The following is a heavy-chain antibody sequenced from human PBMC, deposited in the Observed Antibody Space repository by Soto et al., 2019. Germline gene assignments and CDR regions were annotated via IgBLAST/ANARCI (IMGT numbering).Heavy chain of an antibody. D-gene: IGHD4-4*01. CDR3: ARDPTAVTSRFDP. J-gene: IGHJ5*02. V-gene: IGHV3-21*01. CDR2: ISSSSSYI. CDR1: GFTFSSYS. Sequence: GGSLRLSCAASGFTFSSYSMNWVRQAPGKGPEWVSSISSSSSYIYYADSVKGRFTISRDNAKNSLYLQMNSLRAEDTAVYYCARDPTAVTSRFDPWGQGTLVTVAS.